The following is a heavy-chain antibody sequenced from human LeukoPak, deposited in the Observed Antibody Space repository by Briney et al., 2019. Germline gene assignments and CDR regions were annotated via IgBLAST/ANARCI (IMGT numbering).Heavy chain of an antibody. J-gene: IGHJ4*02. D-gene: IGHD5-18*01. Sequence: SETLSLTCTVSGGSISSYYWSWIRQPPGKGLEWIGYIYYSGSTNYNPSLKSRVTISVDTSKNQFSLKLSSVTAADTAVYYCARGGYSGYFDYWGQGTLVTVSS. V-gene: IGHV4-59*12. CDR1: GGSISSYY. CDR3: ARGGYSGYFDY. CDR2: IYYSGST.